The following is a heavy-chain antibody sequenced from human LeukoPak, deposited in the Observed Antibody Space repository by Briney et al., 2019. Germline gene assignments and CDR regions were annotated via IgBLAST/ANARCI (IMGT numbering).Heavy chain of an antibody. J-gene: IGHJ5*02. Sequence: GGSLRLSCARSGFTFSTYDMHWVRQVTGKGLEWVSAIGITGTTYYLASVKGRFTISKENAKNSFYLQMNSLRAGDTAVYYCARDLGTGSAYTNRFDLWGQGTLVTVSS. D-gene: IGHD3-22*01. V-gene: IGHV3-13*01. CDR3: ARDLGTGSAYTNRFDL. CDR2: IGITGTT. CDR1: GFTFSTYD.